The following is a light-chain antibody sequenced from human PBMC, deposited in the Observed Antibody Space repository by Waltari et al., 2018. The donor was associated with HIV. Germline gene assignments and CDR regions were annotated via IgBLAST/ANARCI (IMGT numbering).Light chain of an antibody. J-gene: IGKJ3*01. CDR3: QQYYTTPFT. V-gene: IGKV4-1*01. Sequence: DIVMTQSPDSLAVSLCERATINCKSSQSVLYSSNNKNHLAWYQQKPGQPPKLLIYWASTRESGVPDRFSGSGSGTDFTLTISSLQAEDVAVYYCQQYYTTPFTFGPGTKVDIK. CDR1: QSVLYSSNNKNH. CDR2: WAS.